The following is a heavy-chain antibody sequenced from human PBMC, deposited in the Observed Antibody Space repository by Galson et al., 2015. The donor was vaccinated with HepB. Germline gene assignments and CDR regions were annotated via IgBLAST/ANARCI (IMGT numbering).Heavy chain of an antibody. CDR2: IYPGDSDT. CDR1: GYSFTSYW. J-gene: IGHJ4*02. Sequence: QSGAEVKKPGESLKISCKGSGYSFTSYWIGWVRQMPGKGLEWMGIIYPGDSDTRYSPSFQGQVTISADKSISTAYLQWSSLKASDTAMYYCARRSSGWYGGLYYFDYWGQGTLVTVSS. D-gene: IGHD6-19*01. V-gene: IGHV5-51*01. CDR3: ARRSSGWYGGLYYFDY.